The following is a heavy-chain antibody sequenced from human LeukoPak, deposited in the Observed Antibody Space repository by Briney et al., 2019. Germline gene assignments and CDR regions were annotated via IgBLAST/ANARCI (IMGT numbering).Heavy chain of an antibody. CDR2: MNPNSGNT. CDR1: GYTFTSYD. CDR3: ARGGGVLELPSAFDI. Sequence: ASVKVSCKASGYTFTSYDINWVRQATGQGLEWMGWMNPNSGNTGYAQRFQGRVTITRNTSISTAYMELSSLRSEDTAVYYWARGGGVLELPSAFDIWGQGTMVTVSS. D-gene: IGHD1-7*01. V-gene: IGHV1-8*03. J-gene: IGHJ3*02.